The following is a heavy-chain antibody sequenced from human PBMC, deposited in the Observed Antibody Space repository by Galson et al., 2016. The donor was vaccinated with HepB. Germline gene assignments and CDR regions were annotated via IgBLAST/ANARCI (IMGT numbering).Heavy chain of an antibody. J-gene: IGHJ4*02. Sequence: SVKVSCKASGYTFVTYGISWMRQAPGQGLEWMGWISAYNGNTKYAQKFQGRVSMTTDTPTNLVYMELMSLRSDDTAVYYCARDRWGADPIDYWGQGTLVTVSS. CDR3: ARDRWGADPIDY. V-gene: IGHV1-18*01. CDR1: GYTFVTYG. CDR2: ISAYNGNT. D-gene: IGHD4/OR15-4a*01.